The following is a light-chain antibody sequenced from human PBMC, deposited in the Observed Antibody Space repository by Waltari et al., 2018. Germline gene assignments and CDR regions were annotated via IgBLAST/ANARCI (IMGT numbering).Light chain of an antibody. Sequence: DIRMTQSPSTLSASVGDRVIFSCRDSQSISKWLAWYQQKPGKAPKLLIYKASTLESGVPSRFSGSGSGTEFTLTISSLQPEDFATYYCQQYNSYSLLSFGGGTKVEIK. CDR3: QQYNSYSLLS. CDR1: QSISKW. J-gene: IGKJ4*01. V-gene: IGKV1-5*03. CDR2: KAS.